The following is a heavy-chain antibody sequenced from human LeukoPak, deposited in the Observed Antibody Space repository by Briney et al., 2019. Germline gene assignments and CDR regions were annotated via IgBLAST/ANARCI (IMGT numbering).Heavy chain of an antibody. CDR2: INWNGGST. CDR1: GFTFDDYG. D-gene: IGHD3-22*01. V-gene: IGHV3-20*04. Sequence: GGSLRLSCAASGFTFDDYGMSWVRQAPGKGLEWVSGINWNGGSTGYADSVKGRFTISRDNAKNTLYLQMNSLRAEDTAVYYCAKDGDYYDSSGYYLYYYYMDVWGKGTTVTISS. CDR3: AKDGDYYDSSGYYLYYYYMDV. J-gene: IGHJ6*03.